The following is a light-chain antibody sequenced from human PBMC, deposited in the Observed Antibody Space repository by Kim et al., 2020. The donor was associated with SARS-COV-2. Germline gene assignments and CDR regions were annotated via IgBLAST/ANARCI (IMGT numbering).Light chain of an antibody. CDR2: QDI. V-gene: IGLV3-1*01. CDR3: QAWDNNAAI. J-gene: IGLJ2*01. CDR1: NLGGRY. Sequence: SYELTQPPSVSVSPGQTATITCSGDNLGGRYVSWYQQRPGQTPVLVIYQDIERPSGIPDRFSGSNSGNTATLTISGTQAMDEADYYCQAWDNNAAIFGVG.